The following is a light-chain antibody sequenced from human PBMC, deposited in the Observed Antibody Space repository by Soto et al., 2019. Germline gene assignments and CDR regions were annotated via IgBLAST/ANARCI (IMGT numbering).Light chain of an antibody. CDR1: SSDVGGYNY. CDR2: EVS. Sequence: QSALTQPPSASGSPGQSVTISCTGTSSDVGGYNYVSWYQQHPGKAPKLMIYEVSKRPSGVPDRFPGSKSGNTASLTVSGLQAEDEADYYCSSYAGSNNFVFGTGTQLTVL. J-gene: IGLJ1*01. V-gene: IGLV2-8*01. CDR3: SSYAGSNNFV.